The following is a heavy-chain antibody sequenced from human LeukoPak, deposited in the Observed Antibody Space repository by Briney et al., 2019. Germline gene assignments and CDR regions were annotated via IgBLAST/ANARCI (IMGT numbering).Heavy chain of an antibody. CDR1: GGSISSYY. J-gene: IGHJ4*02. D-gene: IGHD2-2*01. CDR2: IYYSGST. CDR3: AVGYCSSTSCPFDY. Sequence: SSETLSLTCTVSGGSISSYYWSWIRQPPGKGLEWIGYIYYSGSTNYNPSLKSRVTISVDTSKNQFSLKLSSVTAADTAVYYCAVGYCSSTSCPFDYWGQGDLVTVSS. V-gene: IGHV4-59*08.